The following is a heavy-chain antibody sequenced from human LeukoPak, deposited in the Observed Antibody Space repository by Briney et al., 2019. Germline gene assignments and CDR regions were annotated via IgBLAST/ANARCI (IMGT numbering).Heavy chain of an antibody. D-gene: IGHD1-7*01. CDR2: IIPIFGTA. CDR1: GGTFSSYA. Sequence: SVKVSCKASGGTFSSYAISWVRQAPGQGLEWMGGIIPIFGTANYARKFQGRVTITTDESTSTAYMELSSLRSEDTAVYYCARGGGNWNYLMDFDYWGQGTLVTVSS. CDR3: ARGGGNWNYLMDFDY. V-gene: IGHV1-69*05. J-gene: IGHJ4*02.